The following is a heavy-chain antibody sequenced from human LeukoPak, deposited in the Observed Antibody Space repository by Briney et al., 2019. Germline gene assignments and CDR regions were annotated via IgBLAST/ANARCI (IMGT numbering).Heavy chain of an antibody. Sequence: SETLSLTCSVSGDSIRTTSYYWDWIRQAPGKGLEWIGTFFYTGTTYYSPSLKSRITISVDTSKNQFSLKLSSVTAADTAVYYCARQVLLSFDKWGQGAPVTVSS. D-gene: IGHD3-10*01. CDR1: GDSIRTTSYY. CDR3: ARQVLLSFDK. V-gene: IGHV4-39*01. CDR2: FFYTGTT. J-gene: IGHJ4*02.